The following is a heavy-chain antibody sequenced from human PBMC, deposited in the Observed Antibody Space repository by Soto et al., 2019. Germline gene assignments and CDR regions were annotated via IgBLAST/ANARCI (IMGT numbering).Heavy chain of an antibody. V-gene: IGHV3-7*01. D-gene: IGHD5-12*01. CDR2: IKQDGSEK. CDR3: ARVEGLRLGPYYYYYYMDV. J-gene: IGHJ6*03. CDR1: GFTFSSYW. Sequence: PGGSLRLSCAASGFTFSSYWMSWVRQAPGKGLEWVANIKQDGSEKYYVDSVKGRFTISRDNAKNSLYLQMNSLRAEDTAVYYCARVEGLRLGPYYYYYYMDVWGKGTTVTVSS.